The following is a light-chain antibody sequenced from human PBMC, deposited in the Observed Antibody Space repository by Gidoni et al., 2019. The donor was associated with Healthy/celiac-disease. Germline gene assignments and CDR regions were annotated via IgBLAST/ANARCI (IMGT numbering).Light chain of an antibody. CDR1: SSDIGNNY. CDR3: ATWHSSLSVGV. CDR2: DNN. V-gene: IGLV1-51*01. J-gene: IGLJ2*01. Sequence: QSVLTQPPPVSAAPGQKVTISCSGSSSDIGNNYVSWYQQLPGTAPKLLIYDNNKRPSGIPDRFSGSKSGTSATLGITGLQTGDEADYYCATWHSSLSVGVFGGGTKVTVL.